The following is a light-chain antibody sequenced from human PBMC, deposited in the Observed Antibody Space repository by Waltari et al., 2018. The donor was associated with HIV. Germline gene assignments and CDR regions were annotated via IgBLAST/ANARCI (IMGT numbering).Light chain of an antibody. CDR1: QSPVHENGNTY. J-gene: IGKJ1*01. Sequence: DIVLTQTHLPAAFTVGQPASITCRSSQSPVHENGNTYLSWFYQRRGEPPRLLIYRVLRRLPGVPDRTSGGAAGTQFTLKITSVEASDVGMYYSMQVRSYPRTFGQGTKVKI. CDR3: MQVRSYPRT. V-gene: IGKV2-24*01. CDR2: RVL.